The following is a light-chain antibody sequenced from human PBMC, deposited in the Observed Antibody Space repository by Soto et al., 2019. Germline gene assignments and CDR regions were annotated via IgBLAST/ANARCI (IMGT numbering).Light chain of an antibody. CDR3: QQYGSSPIT. CDR1: QGIGDT. J-gene: IGKJ5*01. Sequence: EIVMTQSPATLSVSPGEGATLSCRASQGIGDTLAWYQQKPGQTPRLLIYDTSIRATGVPARFSGSGSGTDFTLTISRLEPEEFAVYYCQQYGSSPITFGQGTRLEIK. CDR2: DTS. V-gene: IGKV3-20*01.